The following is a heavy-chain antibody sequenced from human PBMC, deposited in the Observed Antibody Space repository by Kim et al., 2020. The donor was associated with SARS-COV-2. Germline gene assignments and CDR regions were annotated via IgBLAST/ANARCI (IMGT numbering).Heavy chain of an antibody. CDR2: INPSGGST. V-gene: IGHV1-46*01. CDR1: GYTFTSYY. Sequence: ASVKVSCKASGYTFTSYYMHWVRQAPGQGLEWMGIINPSGGSTSYAQKFQGRVTMTRDTSTSTVYMELSSLRSEDTAVYYCARDGYGSGSYFSLDYWGQGTLVTVSS. J-gene: IGHJ4*02. D-gene: IGHD3-10*01. CDR3: ARDGYGSGSYFSLDY.